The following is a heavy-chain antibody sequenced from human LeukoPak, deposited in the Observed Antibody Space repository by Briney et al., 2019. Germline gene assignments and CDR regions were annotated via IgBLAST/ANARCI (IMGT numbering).Heavy chain of an antibody. CDR1: GGTFSSYA. V-gene: IGHV1-69*13. CDR3: ARDAFWSGSPREFQH. D-gene: IGHD3-3*01. J-gene: IGHJ1*01. Sequence: SVKVSCKASGGTFSSYASSWVRQAPGQGLEWMGGIIPIFGTANYSQKFQGRVTITADESTSTAYMEMSRLRYEDTAVYYCARDAFWSGSPREFQHWGQGTLVTVSS. CDR2: IIPIFGTA.